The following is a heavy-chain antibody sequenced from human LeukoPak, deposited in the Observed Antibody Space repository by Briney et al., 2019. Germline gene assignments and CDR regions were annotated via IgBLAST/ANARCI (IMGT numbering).Heavy chain of an antibody. V-gene: IGHV1-18*01. D-gene: IGHD6-13*01. CDR3: ARRYGSSWSYNWFDP. CDR2: INAYNGNT. CDR1: GYTFTSYG. J-gene: IGHJ5*02. Sequence: GASVKVSCKASGYTFTSYGISWVRQAPGQGLEWMGWINAYNGNTNYAQKLQGRVTMTTDTSTSTAYMELRSLRSDDTAVYYCARRYGSSWSYNWFDPWGQGTQVTVSS.